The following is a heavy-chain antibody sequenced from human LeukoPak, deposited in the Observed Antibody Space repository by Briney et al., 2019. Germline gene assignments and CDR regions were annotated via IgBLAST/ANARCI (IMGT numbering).Heavy chain of an antibody. CDR3: ARGLGATKGSIFDY. D-gene: IGHD1-26*01. CDR2: IKQDGSEK. V-gene: IGHV3-7*01. J-gene: IGHJ4*02. CDR1: GFTFSSYW. Sequence: GGSLRLSCAASGFTFSSYWMSWVRQAPGKGLAWVANIKQDGSEKYYVDSVKGRFTISRDNAKNSLYLQMNSLRAEDTAVYYCARGLGATKGSIFDYWGQGTLVTVSS.